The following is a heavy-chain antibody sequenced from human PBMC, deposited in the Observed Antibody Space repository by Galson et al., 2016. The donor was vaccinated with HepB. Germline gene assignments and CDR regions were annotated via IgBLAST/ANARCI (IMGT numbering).Heavy chain of an antibody. D-gene: IGHD2-15*01. Sequence: SLRLSCAASGFSLSTYGVHWVRQAPGKGLEWVAVISYDGGNKYQADSVKGRFTISRDNSKNTVYLQMNSLRAEDTAVYYCAKDVGSWYLLLSHYFDYWGQGTLVTVSS. J-gene: IGHJ4*02. CDR3: AKDVGSWYLLLSHYFDY. V-gene: IGHV3-30*18. CDR1: GFSLSTYG. CDR2: ISYDGGNK.